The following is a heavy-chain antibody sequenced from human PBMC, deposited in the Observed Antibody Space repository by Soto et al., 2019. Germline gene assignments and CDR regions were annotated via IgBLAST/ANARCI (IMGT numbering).Heavy chain of an antibody. CDR1: GFTFSSYA. J-gene: IGHJ4*02. V-gene: IGHV3-23*01. CDR2: ISGSGGST. CDR3: AKDSPNYYDSSGYSNY. Sequence: SGGSLRLSCAASGFTFSSYAMSWVRQAPGKGLEWVSAISGSGGSTYYADSVKGRFTISRDSSKNTLYLQMNSLRAEDTAVYYCAKDSPNYYDSSGYSNYWGQGTLVTVSS. D-gene: IGHD3-22*01.